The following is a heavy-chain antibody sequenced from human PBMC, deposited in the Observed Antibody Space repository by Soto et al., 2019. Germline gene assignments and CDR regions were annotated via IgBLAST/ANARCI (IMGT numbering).Heavy chain of an antibody. Sequence: QLQLQESGPGLVKPSETLSLTCTVSGGSISSSSYYWGWIRQPPGKGLEWIGSIYYSGSTYYNPSLKSRVTISVDTSKNQFSPKLSSVTAADTAVYYCASGGSSWADFDYWGQGTLVTVSS. J-gene: IGHJ4*02. CDR1: GGSISSSSYY. CDR2: IYYSGST. V-gene: IGHV4-39*01. CDR3: ASGGSSWADFDY. D-gene: IGHD6-13*01.